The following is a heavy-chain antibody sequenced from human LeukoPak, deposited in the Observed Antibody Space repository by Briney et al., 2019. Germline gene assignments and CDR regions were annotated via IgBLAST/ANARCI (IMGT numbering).Heavy chain of an antibody. CDR1: GFTFSSYA. D-gene: IGHD6-19*01. CDR2: ISGSGGST. CDR3: AKDGGTGSGWYPPATDFDY. Sequence: GGSLRLSCAASGFTFSSYAMSWVRQAPGKGLEWVSAISGSGGSTYYADSVKGRFTISRDNSKNTLYLQMNSLRAEDTAVYYCAKDGGTGSGWYPPATDFDYWGQGTLVTVSS. V-gene: IGHV3-23*01. J-gene: IGHJ4*02.